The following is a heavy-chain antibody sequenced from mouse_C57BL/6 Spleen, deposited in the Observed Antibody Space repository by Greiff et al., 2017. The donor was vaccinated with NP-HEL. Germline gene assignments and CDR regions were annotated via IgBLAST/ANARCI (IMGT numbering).Heavy chain of an antibody. Sequence: QVQLQQSGAELVKPGASVKISCKASGYAFSSYWMNWVKQRPGKGLEWIGQIYPGDGDTNYNGKFKGKATLTADKSSSTAYMQLSSLTSEDSAVYFCAREEEDYGSSLAWFAYWGQGTLVTVSA. CDR3: AREEEDYGSSLAWFAY. J-gene: IGHJ3*01. CDR2: IYPGDGDT. D-gene: IGHD1-1*01. V-gene: IGHV1-80*01. CDR1: GYAFSSYW.